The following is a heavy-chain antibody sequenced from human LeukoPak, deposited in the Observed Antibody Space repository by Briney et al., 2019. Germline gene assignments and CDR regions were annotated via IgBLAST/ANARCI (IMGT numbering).Heavy chain of an antibody. CDR1: GGSFSGYY. CDR3: ASFSSPGDY. J-gene: IGHJ4*02. V-gene: IGHV4-34*01. CDR2: INHSGST. Sequence: SETLSLTCAVYGGSFSGYYWSWIRQPPGKGLEWIGEINHSGSTNYNPSLKSRVTTSVDTSKNQFSLKLSSVTAADTAVYYCASFSSPGDYWGQGTLVTVSS. D-gene: IGHD6-13*01.